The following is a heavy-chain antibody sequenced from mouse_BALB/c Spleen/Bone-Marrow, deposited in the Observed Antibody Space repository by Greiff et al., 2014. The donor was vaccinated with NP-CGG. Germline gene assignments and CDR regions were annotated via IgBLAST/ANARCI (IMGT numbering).Heavy chain of an antibody. CDR2: INPYNDGT. CDR3: ARKVWYYAMDY. V-gene: IGHV1-14*01. CDR1: GYTFTGYV. J-gene: IGHJ4*01. Sequence: EVQLQQSGPELVKPGASVKTSCKASGYTFTGYVMHWVKQKPGQGLEWIGYINPYNDGTKYNEKFKGKATLTSDKSSSTAYMELSSLTSEDSAVYYCARKVWYYAMDYWGQGTSVTVSS. D-gene: IGHD2-10*02.